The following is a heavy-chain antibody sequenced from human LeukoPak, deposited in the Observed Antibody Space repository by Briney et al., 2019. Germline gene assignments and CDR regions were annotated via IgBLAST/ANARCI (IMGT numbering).Heavy chain of an antibody. J-gene: IGHJ4*02. CDR2: IYYSGST. CDR3: ARELYYGGNPFDY. Sequence: SETLSLTCTVSGGSMSNYYWSWIQQPPGKGLEWIAYIYYSGSTNYNPSLKSRVTISVDTSKNQFSLKLSSVTAADTAVYYCARELYYGGNPFDYWGQGTLVTVSS. D-gene: IGHD4-23*01. CDR1: GGSMSNYY. V-gene: IGHV4-59*01.